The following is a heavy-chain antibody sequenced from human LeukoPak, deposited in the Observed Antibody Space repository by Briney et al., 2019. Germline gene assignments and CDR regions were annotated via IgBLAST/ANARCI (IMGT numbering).Heavy chain of an antibody. J-gene: IGHJ4*02. V-gene: IGHV4-34*01. CDR1: GGSFSGYY. CDR3: AGGRYAEADY. D-gene: IGHD3-9*01. CDR2: INHSGST. Sequence: SETLSLTCAVHGGSFSGYYWSWIRQPPGKGLEWIGEINHSGSTNYNPSLKSRVTISVDTSKNQFSLKLSSVTAADTAVYYCAGGRYAEADYWGQGTLVTVSS.